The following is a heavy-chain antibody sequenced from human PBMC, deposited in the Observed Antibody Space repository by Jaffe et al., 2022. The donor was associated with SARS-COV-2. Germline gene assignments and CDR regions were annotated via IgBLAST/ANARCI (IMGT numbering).Heavy chain of an antibody. CDR3: ARVAAAGTTYYYYYYGMDV. V-gene: IGHV4-39*01. CDR1: GGSISSSSYY. CDR2: IYYSGST. Sequence: QLQLQESGPGLVKPSETLSLTCTVSGGSISSSSYYWGWIRQPPGKGLEWIGSIYYSGSTYYNPSLKSRVTISVDTSKNQFSLKLSSVTAADTAVYYCARVAAAGTTYYYYYYGMDVWGQGTTVTVSS. D-gene: IGHD6-13*01. J-gene: IGHJ6*02.